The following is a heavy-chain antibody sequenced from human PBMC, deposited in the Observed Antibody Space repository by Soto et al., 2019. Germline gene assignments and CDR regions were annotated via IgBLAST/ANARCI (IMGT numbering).Heavy chain of an antibody. CDR2: ITGSGTST. CDR3: GAGYGDYGYTFDI. V-gene: IGHV3-23*01. CDR1: GFTFSSYA. D-gene: IGHD4-17*01. Sequence: EVQLLDSGGGLVQPGGSLRLSCAASGFTFSSYAMNWVRQAPGKGLEWVSAITGSGTSTDYADSVKGRFTMSRDNSKNTLHLQMNSLRAEEKSVYYCGAGYGDYGYTFDIWGQWTMVTVSS. J-gene: IGHJ3*02.